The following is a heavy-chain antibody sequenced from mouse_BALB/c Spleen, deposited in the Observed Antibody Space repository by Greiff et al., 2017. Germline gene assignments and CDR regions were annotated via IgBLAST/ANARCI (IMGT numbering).Heavy chain of an antibody. CDR2: INPSSGYT. D-gene: IGHD2-14*01. Sequence: QVQLQQSAAELARPGASVKMSCKASGYTFTSYTMHWVKQRPGQGLEWIGYINPSSGYTEYNQKFKDKTTLTADKSSSTAYMQLSSLTSEDSAVYYCARHYRYYAMDYWGQGTSVTVSS. CDR1: GYTFTSYT. V-gene: IGHV1-4*02. CDR3: ARHYRYYAMDY. J-gene: IGHJ4*01.